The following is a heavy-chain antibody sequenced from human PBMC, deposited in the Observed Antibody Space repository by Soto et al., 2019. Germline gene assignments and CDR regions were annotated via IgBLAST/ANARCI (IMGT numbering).Heavy chain of an antibody. CDR1: GYTFTDYG. J-gene: IGHJ6*02. D-gene: IGHD3-22*01. Sequence: QVQLVESGAEVKKPGASVKVSCKASGYTFTDYGISWVRQAPGQGLEWMGWISGYNGNTKYAQKFQGRVTMTTDTPTNTAYMELRSLRSDDTAVYYCARDREYYYDSRGNYYYHSGLDVWGQGTTVTVS. CDR3: ARDREYYYDSRGNYYYHSGLDV. CDR2: ISGYNGNT. V-gene: IGHV1-18*04.